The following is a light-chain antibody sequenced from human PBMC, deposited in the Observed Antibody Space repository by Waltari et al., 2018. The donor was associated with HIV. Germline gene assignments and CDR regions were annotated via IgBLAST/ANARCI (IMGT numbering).Light chain of an antibody. V-gene: IGKV1-39*01. Sequence: DIQMTQSPSSLSASVGDRVTLTCRASQSISTYLNWYQQKPGKAPKLLIYAASRFQSGVPSRFSGSGSGTDFTLTISSLQPEDFATYYCQQSYSIPQTFGQGTKLEIK. J-gene: IGKJ2*01. CDR2: AAS. CDR1: QSISTY. CDR3: QQSYSIPQT.